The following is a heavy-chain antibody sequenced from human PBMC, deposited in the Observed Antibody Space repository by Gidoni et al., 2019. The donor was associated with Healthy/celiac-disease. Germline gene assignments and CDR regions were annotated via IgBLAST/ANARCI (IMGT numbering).Heavy chain of an antibody. CDR1: GFTFSSYG. CDR2: IWSDGSNK. V-gene: IGHV3-33*01. D-gene: IGHD6-19*01. Sequence: VQLVESGGGAVQPGRSLRLPCAASGFTFSSYGMHWVRQAPGKGLEWVAVIWSDGSNKYYADSVKGRFTISRDNSKNTLYLQMNSLRAEDTAVYYCARDRKVAATVTGLDYWGQGTLVTVSS. J-gene: IGHJ4*02. CDR3: ARDRKVAATVTGLDY.